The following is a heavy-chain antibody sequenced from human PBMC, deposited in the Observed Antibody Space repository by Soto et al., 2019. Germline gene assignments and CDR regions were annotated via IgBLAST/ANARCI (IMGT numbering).Heavy chain of an antibody. J-gene: IGHJ6*02. CDR2: INHSGST. CDR3: ARGRQYTSAGYYYYYYGMDV. CDR1: GGSFSGYY. Sequence: SETLSLTCAVYGGSFSGYYWSWIRQPPGKGLEWIGEINHSGSTNYNPSLKSRVTISVDTSKNQFSLKLSSVTAADTAVYYCARGRQYTSAGYYYYYYGMDVWGQGTTVTVSS. V-gene: IGHV4-34*01. D-gene: IGHD4-4*01.